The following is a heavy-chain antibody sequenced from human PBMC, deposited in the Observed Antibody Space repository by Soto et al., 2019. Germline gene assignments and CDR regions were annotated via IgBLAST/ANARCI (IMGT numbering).Heavy chain of an antibody. Sequence: QVQLVQSGAEVKKPGASVKVSCKASGYTFTSYDINWVRQDTGQGLEWMGWMNPNSGNTGYAQKFQGRVTMTRNTSISTAYMELSSLRSEDTAVYYCARYWHGDLPNAFDIWGQGTMVTVSS. CDR3: ARYWHGDLPNAFDI. D-gene: IGHD4-17*01. J-gene: IGHJ3*02. CDR2: MNPNSGNT. V-gene: IGHV1-8*01. CDR1: GYTFTSYD.